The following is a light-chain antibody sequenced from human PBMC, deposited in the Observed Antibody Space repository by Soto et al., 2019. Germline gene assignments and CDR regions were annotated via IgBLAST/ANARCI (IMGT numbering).Light chain of an antibody. CDR3: CSYAGSFYV. CDR2: EGS. Sequence: QSVLTQPASVSGSPGQSITISCTGTSSDVGSYNLVSWYQQHPGKAPKLMIYEGSKRPSGVSNRFSGSKSGNTASLTISGLQDEDEADYYCCSYAGSFYVFGTGTKVTVL. J-gene: IGLJ1*01. V-gene: IGLV2-23*01. CDR1: SSDVGSYNL.